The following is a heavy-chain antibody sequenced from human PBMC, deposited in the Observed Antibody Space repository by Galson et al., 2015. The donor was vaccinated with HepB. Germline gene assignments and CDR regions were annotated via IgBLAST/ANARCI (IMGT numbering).Heavy chain of an antibody. CDR2: ISAYNGNT. J-gene: IGHJ5*02. V-gene: IGHV1-18*01. D-gene: IGHD3-3*01. CDR3: ARNTPITIFGVVTVGWFDP. CDR1: GYTFTSYG. Sequence: SVKVSCKASGYTFTSYGISWVRQAPGQGLEWMGWISAYNGNTNYAQKLQGRVTMTTDTSTSTAYMELRSLRSDDTAVYYCARNTPITIFGVVTVGWFDPWGQGTLVTVSS.